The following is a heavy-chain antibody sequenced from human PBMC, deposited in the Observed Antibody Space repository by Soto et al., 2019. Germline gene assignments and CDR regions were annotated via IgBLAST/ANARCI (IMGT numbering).Heavy chain of an antibody. D-gene: IGHD3-22*01. V-gene: IGHV1-18*01. CDR2: ISAYNGNT. CDR3: ARDPGTYYYDSSGYYREHYYYYGMDV. J-gene: IGHJ6*02. Sequence: ASVKVSCKASGYTFTSYGISWVRQAPGQGLEWMGWISAYNGNTNYAQKLQGRVTMTTDTSTSTAYMELRSLRSDDTAVYYCARDPGTYYYDSSGYYREHYYYYGMDVWGQGTTVTAP. CDR1: GYTFTSYG.